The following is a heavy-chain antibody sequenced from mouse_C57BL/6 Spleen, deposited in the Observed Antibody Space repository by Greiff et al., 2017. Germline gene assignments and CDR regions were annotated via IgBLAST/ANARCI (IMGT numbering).Heavy chain of an antibody. D-gene: IGHD2-4*01. Sequence: VQLKQPGAELVMPGASVKLSCKASGYTFTSYWMHWVKQRPGQGLEWIGEIDPSDSYTNYNQKFKGKSTWTVDKSSSTAYMQLSSLTSEDSAVYYCAREGDYGAWFAYWGQGTLVTVSA. J-gene: IGHJ3*01. V-gene: IGHV1-69*01. CDR2: IDPSDSYT. CDR1: GYTFTSYW. CDR3: AREGDYGAWFAY.